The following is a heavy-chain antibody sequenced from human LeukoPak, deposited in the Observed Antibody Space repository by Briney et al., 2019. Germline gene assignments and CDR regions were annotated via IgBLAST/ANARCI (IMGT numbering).Heavy chain of an antibody. CDR1: GFTFSSSE. V-gene: IGHV3-48*03. Sequence: GGSLRLSCVASGFTFSSSEMNWVRQAPGKGLEWVSYISSSGSTIYYADSVKGRFTISRDNAKNSLYLQMNSLRAEDTAVYYCARAFRNYGDYDYWGQGTLVTVSS. CDR2: ISSSGSTI. CDR3: ARAFRNYGDYDY. D-gene: IGHD4-17*01. J-gene: IGHJ4*02.